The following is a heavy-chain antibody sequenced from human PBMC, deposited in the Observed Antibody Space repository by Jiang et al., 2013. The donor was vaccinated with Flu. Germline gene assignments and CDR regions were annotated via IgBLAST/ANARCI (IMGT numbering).Heavy chain of an antibody. V-gene: IGHV5-51*01. J-gene: IGHJ6*02. CDR3: ASPAYGLGELSLNYYYYGMDV. Sequence: AEVKKPGESLKISCKGSGYSFTSYWIGWVRQMPGKGLEWMGIIYPGDSDTRYSPSFQGQVTISADKSISTAYLQWSSLKASDTAMYYCASPAYGLGELSLNYYYYGMDVWGQGTTVTVSS. CDR2: IYPGDSDT. CDR1: GYSFTSYW. D-gene: IGHD3-16*02.